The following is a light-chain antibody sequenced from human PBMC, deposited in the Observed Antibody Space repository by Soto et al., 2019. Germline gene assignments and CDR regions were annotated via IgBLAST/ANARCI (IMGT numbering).Light chain of an antibody. Sequence: QSALTQPASVSGSTGQSITISCTGTSDDIGAYNYVSWYQQHPAKAPKLIIYEIRNRPFGVSDRFSGSKSGNTSSLTISGLQAADEADYYCSAYANDNAVIFGGGTKLTVL. CDR1: SDDIGAYNY. J-gene: IGLJ2*01. CDR3: SAYANDNAVI. V-gene: IGLV2-14*01. CDR2: EIR.